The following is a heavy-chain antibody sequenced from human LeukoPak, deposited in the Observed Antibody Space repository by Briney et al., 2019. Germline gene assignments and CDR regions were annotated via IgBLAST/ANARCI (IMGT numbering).Heavy chain of an antibody. CDR3: AKAQSSAWFFDY. J-gene: IGHJ4*02. D-gene: IGHD6-19*01. V-gene: IGHV3-23*01. CDR2: ISVSGGTT. Sequence: GGSLRLSCAASGFTFSSYAMSWVRQAPGKGLEWVSAISVSGGTTYYADSVKGRFTISRDNSRNTLYLQMNSLRAEDTAVYYCAKAQSSAWFFDYWGQGTLVTVSS. CDR1: GFTFSSYA.